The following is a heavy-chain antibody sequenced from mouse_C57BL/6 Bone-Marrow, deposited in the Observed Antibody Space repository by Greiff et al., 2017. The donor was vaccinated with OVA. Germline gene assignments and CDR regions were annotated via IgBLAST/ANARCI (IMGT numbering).Heavy chain of an antibody. CDR2: INPYNGGT. V-gene: IGHV1-19*01. Sequence: EVHLQQSGPVLVKPGASVKMSCKASGYTFTDYYMNWVKQSHGKSLEWIGVINPYNGGTSYNQKFKGKATLTVDKSSSTAYMELNSLTSEDSAVYYCARLLWLGYYAMDYWGQGTSVTVSS. CDR3: ARLLWLGYYAMDY. CDR1: GYTFTDYY. J-gene: IGHJ4*01. D-gene: IGHD2-2*01.